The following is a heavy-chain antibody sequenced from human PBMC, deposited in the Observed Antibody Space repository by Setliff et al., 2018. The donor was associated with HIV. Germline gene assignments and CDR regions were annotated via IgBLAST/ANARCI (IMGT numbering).Heavy chain of an antibody. J-gene: IGHJ4*02. CDR1: GGSITGYY. D-gene: IGHD1-26*01. Sequence: KTSETLSLTCTVSGGSITGYYWSWIRQPPGKGLERIGWIYYSGNTRYNPSLKSRVTISLDTSKNRFSLQLTSVTAADTAVYYCARDQRWEFPHYFDYWGQGALVTVSS. V-gene: IGHV4-59*01. CDR2: IYYSGNT. CDR3: ARDQRWEFPHYFDY.